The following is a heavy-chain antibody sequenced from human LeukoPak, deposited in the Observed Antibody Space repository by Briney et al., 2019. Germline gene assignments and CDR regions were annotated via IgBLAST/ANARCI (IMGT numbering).Heavy chain of an antibody. V-gene: IGHV3-30*01. CDR3: ARDWGSSGYYYFDY. CDR1: GFTLSSYA. D-gene: IGHD3-22*01. Sequence: GSSLRLSCAASGFTLSSYAMHWVRQAPGKGLECVAVISYGGSNKYYADSVKGRFTISRDNSKNTLYLQINSLRTEDTAVYYCARDWGSSGYYYFDYWGQGTLVTVSS. J-gene: IGHJ4*02. CDR2: ISYGGSNK.